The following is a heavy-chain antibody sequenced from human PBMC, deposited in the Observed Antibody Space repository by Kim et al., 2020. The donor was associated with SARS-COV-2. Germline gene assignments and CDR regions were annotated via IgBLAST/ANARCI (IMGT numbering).Heavy chain of an antibody. J-gene: IGHJ4*02. CDR1: GGSISSYY. Sequence: SETLSLTCTVSGGSISSYYWHWIRQPPGKGLEWICYIYYSGSTNYNPSLKRRVTISVDTSTNEFSLKLSSVTAADTAVYYCARYSGTYYVSQYYFDYWGQGTLVTVSS. CDR2: IYYSGST. D-gene: IGHD1-26*01. V-gene: IGHV4-59*01. CDR3: ARYSGTYYVSQYYFDY.